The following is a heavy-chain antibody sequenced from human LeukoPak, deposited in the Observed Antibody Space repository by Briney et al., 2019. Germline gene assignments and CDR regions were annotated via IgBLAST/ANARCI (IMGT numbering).Heavy chain of an antibody. CDR1: GFTFRDYY. CDR3: ARSRGYFDWLLSY. D-gene: IGHD3-9*01. Sequence: GGSLRLSCAASGFTFRDYYMSWIRQAPGKGLEWVSYISSSSSYTNYADSVKGRFTISRDNAKNSLYLQMNSLRAEDTAVYYCARSRGYFDWLLSYWGQGTLVTVSS. V-gene: IGHV3-11*06. CDR2: ISSSSSYT. J-gene: IGHJ4*02.